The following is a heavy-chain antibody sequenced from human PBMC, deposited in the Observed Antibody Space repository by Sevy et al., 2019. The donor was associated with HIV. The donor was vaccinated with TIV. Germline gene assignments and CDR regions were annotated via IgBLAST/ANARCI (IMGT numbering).Heavy chain of an antibody. CDR2: IYYSGST. Sequence: SETLSLTCTVSGGSISSGGYYWSWIRQHPGKGLEWLGYIYYSGSTYYNPSLKSRVTISVDTSKNQFSLKLSSVTAAATAVYYCAGESPGIAAAGLDYWGQGTLVTVSS. CDR1: GGSISSGGYY. J-gene: IGHJ4*02. CDR3: AGESPGIAAAGLDY. D-gene: IGHD6-13*01. V-gene: IGHV4-31*03.